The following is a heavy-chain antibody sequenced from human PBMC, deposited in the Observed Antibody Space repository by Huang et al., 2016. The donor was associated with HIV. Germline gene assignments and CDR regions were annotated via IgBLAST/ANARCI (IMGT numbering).Heavy chain of an antibody. D-gene: IGHD3-10*01. V-gene: IGHV1-8*01. CDR1: GYTFTNYD. J-gene: IGHJ3*01. Sequence: QIQLAQSGAEVKKPGASVKVSCKASGYTFTNYDINLVRQASGQGLEWMGWMNPKSGNVGYTKKCQGRVAILRNSSINTSYLEVTSLTSEDTAVYYCARGFGINYNHEAFDVWGQGTMVTVSS. CDR3: ARGFGINYNHEAFDV. CDR2: MNPKSGNV.